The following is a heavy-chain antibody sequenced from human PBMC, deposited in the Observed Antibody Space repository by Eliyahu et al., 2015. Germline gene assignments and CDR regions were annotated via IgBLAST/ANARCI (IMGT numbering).Heavy chain of an antibody. CDR1: EFTFSSYW. CDR3: ARDAVRKFDY. J-gene: IGHJ4*02. Sequence: EVQLVESGGGLVXPGGSLRLSXXASEFTFSSYWMTWVRQAPGKGVEWVANINQDGSVKXYVDSVKGRFTISRDNAKNSLYLQMSSLGVEDTAVYYCARDAVRKFDYWGQGTLVTVSS. CDR2: INQDGSVK. V-gene: IGHV3-7*01.